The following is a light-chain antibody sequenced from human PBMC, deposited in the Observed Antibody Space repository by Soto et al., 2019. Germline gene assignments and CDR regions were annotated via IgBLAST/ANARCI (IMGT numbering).Light chain of an antibody. V-gene: IGLV2-23*01. CDR2: EGN. CDR3: CSYAGTNTFV. CDR1: SSDVGSYNL. J-gene: IGLJ1*01. Sequence: QSALTQPASVSGSTGRSITISCTGSSSDVGSYNLVSWYQQHPGKAPKLMIYEGNTRPSGVSNRFSGSKSANTASLTISGLQTEDASDYYCCSYAGTNTFVFGTGTKLTV.